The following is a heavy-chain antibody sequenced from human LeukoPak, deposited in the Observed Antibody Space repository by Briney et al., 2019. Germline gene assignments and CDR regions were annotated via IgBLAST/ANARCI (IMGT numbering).Heavy chain of an antibody. CDR1: GGTFSSYA. CDR3: ARDNTPYYDISDGSFDI. Sequence: ASVKVSCKASGGTFSSYAISWVRQAPGQGLEWMGGIIPIFGTANYAQKFQGRVTITADESTSTAYMELSSLRSEDTAVYYCARDNTPYYDISDGSFDIWGQGTMVTVSS. CDR2: IIPIFGTA. J-gene: IGHJ3*02. D-gene: IGHD3-9*01. V-gene: IGHV1-69*13.